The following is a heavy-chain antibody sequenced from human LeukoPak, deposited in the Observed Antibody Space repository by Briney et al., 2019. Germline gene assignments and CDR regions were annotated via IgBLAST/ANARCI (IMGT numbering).Heavy chain of an antibody. V-gene: IGHV1-2*02. CDR1: GYTFTDYY. D-gene: IGHD1-26*01. CDR3: AKESGVGATIYPFDL. J-gene: IGHJ4*02. CDR2: INPNSGGT. Sequence: ASVKVSCKASGYTFTDYYIHWVRQAPGQGPEWMGWINPNSGGTKHAQNFQGRVTMTRDTSIYTAYMELSRLTSDDMAVYYCAKESGVGATIYPFDLWGQGTLVTVSS.